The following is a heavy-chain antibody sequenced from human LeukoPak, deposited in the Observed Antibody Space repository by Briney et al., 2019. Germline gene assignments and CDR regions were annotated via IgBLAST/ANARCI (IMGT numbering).Heavy chain of an antibody. J-gene: IGHJ1*01. CDR2: IYTSGST. CDR3: ARSRVGATPVVYFQH. V-gene: IGHV4-61*02. CDR1: GGSISSSSYY. D-gene: IGHD1-26*01. Sequence: PSETLSLTCTVSGGSISSSSYYWSWIRQPAGKGLEWIGRIYTSGSTNYNPSLKSRVTISVDTSKNQFSLKLSSVTAADTAVYYCARSRVGATPVVYFQHWGQGTLVTVSS.